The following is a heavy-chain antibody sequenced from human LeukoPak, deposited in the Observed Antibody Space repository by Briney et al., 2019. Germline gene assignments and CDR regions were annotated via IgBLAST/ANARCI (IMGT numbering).Heavy chain of an antibody. V-gene: IGHV4-34*01. J-gene: IGHJ4*02. CDR3: ARIPDCRGGSCSDY. CDR2: ISHSGST. CDR1: GGSFSGYY. D-gene: IGHD2-15*01. Sequence: SETLSLTCAVYGGSFSGYYWSWIRQPPGKGLEWIGEISHSGSTNYNPSPKSRVTIIVDTSKNKFSLQLISVSAADTAVFYCARIPDCRGGSCSDYWGQGTLVTVSS.